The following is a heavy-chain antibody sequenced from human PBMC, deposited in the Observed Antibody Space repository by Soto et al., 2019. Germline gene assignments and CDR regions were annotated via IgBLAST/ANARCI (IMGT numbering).Heavy chain of an antibody. CDR3: ARGDATDCSNGVCSFFYNHDMDV. J-gene: IGHJ6*02. CDR2: INPTSGGT. Sequence: ASVKVSCKASGYSFTDYHIHWVRQAPGQGLEWLGRINPTSGGTSTAQKFQGWVTMTTDTSISTASMELTRLTSDDTAIYYCARGDATDCSNGVCSFFYNHDMDVWGQGTMVTVSS. V-gene: IGHV1-2*04. CDR1: GYSFTDYH. D-gene: IGHD2-8*01.